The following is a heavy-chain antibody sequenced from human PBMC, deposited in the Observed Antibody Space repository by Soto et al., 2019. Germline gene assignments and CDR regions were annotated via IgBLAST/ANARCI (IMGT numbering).Heavy chain of an antibody. Sequence: ASVKVSCKASGYTFSSYAMHWVRQAPGQRLEWMGWINPGNGYTNYAQKFQGRVTITADESTSTAYMELSSLRSEDTAVYYCAIGNTGTLASVVAATHHYYYGMDVWGQGTTVTVSS. J-gene: IGHJ6*02. CDR2: INPGNGYT. V-gene: IGHV1-3*01. CDR3: AIGNTGTLASVVAATHHYYYGMDV. CDR1: GYTFSSYA. D-gene: IGHD2-15*01.